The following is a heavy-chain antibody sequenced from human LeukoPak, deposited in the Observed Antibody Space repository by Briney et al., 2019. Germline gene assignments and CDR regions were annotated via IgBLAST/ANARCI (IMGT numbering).Heavy chain of an antibody. CDR1: GFTHSSYW. CDR3: VSFYETY. V-gene: IGHV3-74*01. Sequence: GGSLRLSCAASGFTHSSYWMHWVRQAPGEGLVWVSRINSDGSNINYADSVKGRFTISKDNAKNTVYLQMNNLRAEDTAVYYCVSFYETYWGRGTLVTVSS. D-gene: IGHD2-2*01. CDR2: INSDGSNI. J-gene: IGHJ4*02.